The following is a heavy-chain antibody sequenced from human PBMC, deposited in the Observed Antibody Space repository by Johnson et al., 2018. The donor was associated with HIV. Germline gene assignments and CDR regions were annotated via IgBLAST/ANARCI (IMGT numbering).Heavy chain of an antibody. CDR1: GFTVSSNY. Sequence: VQLVESGGGLVQPGGSLRLSCAASGFTVSSNYMNWVRQAPGTGLQWVSIIFSGDSTYYADSVKGRFSITRDNSINTLYVQMNSLRAEDTAVYYCARDHTNSGSYSTYAFDIWGQGTMVTVSS. D-gene: IGHD1-26*01. V-gene: IGHV3-66*01. J-gene: IGHJ3*02. CDR3: ARDHTNSGSYSTYAFDI. CDR2: IFSGDST.